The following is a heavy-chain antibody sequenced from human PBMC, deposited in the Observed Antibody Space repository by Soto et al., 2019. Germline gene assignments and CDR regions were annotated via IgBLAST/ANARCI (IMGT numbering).Heavy chain of an antibody. D-gene: IGHD1-1*01. CDR3: ARDAPIGDDQQAYYYYGMDV. CDR2: IIPIFGTA. CDR1: GGTFSSYA. V-gene: IGHV1-69*13. Sequence: SVKVSCKASGGTFSSYAISWVRQAPGQGLEWMGGIIPIFGTANYAQKFQGRVTITADESTSTAYMELSSLRSEDTAVYYCARDAPIGDDQQAYYYYGMDVWGQGTTVTVSS. J-gene: IGHJ6*02.